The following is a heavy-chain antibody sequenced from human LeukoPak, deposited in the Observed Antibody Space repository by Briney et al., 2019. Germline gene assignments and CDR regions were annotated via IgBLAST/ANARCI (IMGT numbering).Heavy chain of an antibody. J-gene: IGHJ5*02. D-gene: IGHD3-22*01. V-gene: IGHV4-4*07. Sequence: SETLSLTCSVSGDSISSYYWSWIRQPAGKGLEWIGRISTSGSSNFNPSLKSRVTMSLDTSKNQFSLNLSSVTAADTAVYYCARERNYDSSGYYYVWWFDPWGQGTLVTVSS. CDR1: GDSISSYY. CDR3: ARERNYDSSGYYYVWWFDP. CDR2: ISTSGSS.